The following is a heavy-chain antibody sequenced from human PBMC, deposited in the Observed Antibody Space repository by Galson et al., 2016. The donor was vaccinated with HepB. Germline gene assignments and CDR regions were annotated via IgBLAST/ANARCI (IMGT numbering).Heavy chain of an antibody. CDR3: ARVGSDILTGSDNWFDP. CDR2: IDPSDSYT. D-gene: IGHD3-9*01. Sequence: QSGAEVKKPGESLRISCKGSGYSFTNCWISWVRQMPGKGLEWMGRIDPSDSYTNYSPSFQGHVTFSAYKSLSTVYLHWGSLKASDTAMYYCARVGSDILTGSDNWFDPWGQGTLVTVSS. CDR1: GYSFTNCW. V-gene: IGHV5-10-1*01. J-gene: IGHJ5*02.